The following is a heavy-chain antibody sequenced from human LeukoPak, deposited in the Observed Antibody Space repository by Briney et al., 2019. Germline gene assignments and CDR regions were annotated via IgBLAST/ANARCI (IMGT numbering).Heavy chain of an antibody. CDR1: GFNFGTYS. V-gene: IGHV3-33*06. Sequence: PGGSLRLSCAASGFNFGTYSMHWARQAPGKGLEWVAVIWYDGSNEDYVDSVKGRFTISRDNSKNTLYLQMNSLRAEDTAVYYCANGVVPAAPFDYWGQGTLVTVSS. D-gene: IGHD2-2*01. J-gene: IGHJ4*02. CDR2: IWYDGSNE. CDR3: ANGVVPAAPFDY.